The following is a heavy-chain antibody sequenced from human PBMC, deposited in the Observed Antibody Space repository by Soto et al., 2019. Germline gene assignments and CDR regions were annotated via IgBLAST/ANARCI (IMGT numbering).Heavy chain of an antibody. Sequence: SETLSLTCTVSGGSISSGGYYWSWIRQHPGKGLEWIGYIYYSGSTYYNPSLKSRVTISVDTSKNQFSLKLSSVTAADTAVYYCARDREPNNWLDPWGQGTLVTVSS. V-gene: IGHV4-31*03. CDR2: IYYSGST. CDR1: GGSISSGGYY. CDR3: ARDREPNNWLDP. J-gene: IGHJ5*02.